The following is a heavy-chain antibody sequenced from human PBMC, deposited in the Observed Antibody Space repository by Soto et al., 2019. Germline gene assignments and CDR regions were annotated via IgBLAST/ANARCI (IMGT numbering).Heavy chain of an antibody. CDR1: GFTFTRYS. CDR3: ARESEDLTSNFDY. V-gene: IGHV3-21*06. J-gene: IGHJ4*02. CDR2: ISSTTNYI. Sequence: GGSLRLSCAAFGFTFTRYSMNWVRQAPGKGLEWVSSISSTTNYIYYGDSMKGRFTTSRDNAKNSLYLEMNSLRAEDTAVYYCARESEDLTSNFDYWGQGTLVTVSS.